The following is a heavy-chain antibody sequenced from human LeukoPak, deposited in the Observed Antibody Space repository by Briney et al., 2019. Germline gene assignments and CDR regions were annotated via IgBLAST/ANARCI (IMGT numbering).Heavy chain of an antibody. V-gene: IGHV3-23*01. CDR1: GFTFSNSG. CDR2: ISGSGDRT. J-gene: IGHJ4*02. Sequence: GGSLRLSCAASGFTFSNSGMSWVRRAPGKGLEWVSGISGSGDRTNYADSVKGRFTISRDNSKNTLYLQINSLRVDDTAVYYCAKGTARFDYWGQGALVTVSS. CDR3: AKGTARFDY. D-gene: IGHD6-6*01.